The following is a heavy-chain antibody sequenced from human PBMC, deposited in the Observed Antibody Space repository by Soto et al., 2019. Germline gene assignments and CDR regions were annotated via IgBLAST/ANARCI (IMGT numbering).Heavy chain of an antibody. J-gene: IGHJ4*02. D-gene: IGHD4-17*01. CDR3: ATMGTPVTGLYYFDY. CDR2: ISYSGTT. CDR1: GGSISSGNYY. V-gene: IGHV4-30-4*01. Sequence: SETLSLTCTVSGGSISSGNYYWSWIRQPPGKGLEWIGFISYSGTTHYSASLRSRVSISVDTSKNQFSLDLSSVTATDTAVYYCATMGTPVTGLYYFDYWGQGTLVT.